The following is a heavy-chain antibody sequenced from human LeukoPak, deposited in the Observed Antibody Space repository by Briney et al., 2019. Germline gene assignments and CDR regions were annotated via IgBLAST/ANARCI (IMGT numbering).Heavy chain of an antibody. CDR2: VSRGGDTI. D-gene: IGHD1-26*01. V-gene: IGHV3-48*02. CDR3: ARPRREWEVNFNY. Sequence: GSLRLSCTASGFTFSTYSMSWVRQAPGKGLKWIAYVSRGGDTIYYAGSVKGRFTISRDNAKNSLYLQMNSLRDEDTAVYYCARPRREWEVNFNYWGQGTLVTVSS. CDR1: GFTFSTYS. J-gene: IGHJ4*02.